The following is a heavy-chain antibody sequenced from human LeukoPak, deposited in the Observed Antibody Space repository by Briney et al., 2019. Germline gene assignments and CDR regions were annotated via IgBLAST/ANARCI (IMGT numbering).Heavy chain of an antibody. Sequence: PGGSLRLSCAAAGFSFSDAWMSWVRQIPGKGLEWVGRIESKTDGGTTDYAAPVKGRFTISRDDSTNTLYLQMNSLKSEDTAVYYCTTYGSGRKFDYWGQGILVTVSS. J-gene: IGHJ4*02. CDR1: GFSFSDAW. CDR2: IESKTDGGTT. CDR3: TTYGSGRKFDY. V-gene: IGHV3-15*04. D-gene: IGHD3-10*01.